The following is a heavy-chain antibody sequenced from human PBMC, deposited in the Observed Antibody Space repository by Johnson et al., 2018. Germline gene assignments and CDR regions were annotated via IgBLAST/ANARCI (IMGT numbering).Heavy chain of an antibody. D-gene: IGHD4/OR15-4a*01. CDR3: GRVGPNSGLKLVPFDI. CDR1: GGSISSYY. CDR2: IYYTGST. V-gene: IGHV4-59*12. J-gene: IGHJ3*02. Sequence: QVQLQESGPGLVKPSETLSLTCYVSGGSISSYYWSWIRQPPGKGLEWIGYIYYTGSTNYNPSLKSRVTISVDTSKKQLSLRLTSVTAADTAVYYCGRVGPNSGLKLVPFDIWGQGTMVNVSS.